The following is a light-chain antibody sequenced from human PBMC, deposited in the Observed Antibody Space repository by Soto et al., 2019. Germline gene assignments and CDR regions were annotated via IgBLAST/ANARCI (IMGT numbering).Light chain of an antibody. CDR2: DVS. J-gene: IGLJ1*01. Sequence: QSALTQPASVSGSPGQSITISCTGTSSDVGGYNYVSWYQQHPGKAPKLMIYDVSNRPSGVSTRFSGSKSGNTASLTISGLQAEDEADYYCSSYTSSSTHYVFGTETKLTVL. V-gene: IGLV2-14*01. CDR3: SSYTSSSTHYV. CDR1: SSDVGGYNY.